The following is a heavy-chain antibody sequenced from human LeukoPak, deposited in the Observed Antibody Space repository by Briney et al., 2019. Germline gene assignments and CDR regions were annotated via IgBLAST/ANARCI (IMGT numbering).Heavy chain of an antibody. CDR3: ARENYGSGSYYNARFFYFDY. V-gene: IGHV4-4*07. CDR1: GGSISSYY. CDR2: IYTSGST. D-gene: IGHD3-10*01. J-gene: IGHJ4*02. Sequence: SETLSLTCTVSGGSISSYYWSWVRQPAGKGLEWLGRIYTSGSTNYNPSLKSRVTMSVDTSKNQFSLKLSSVTAADTAVYYCARENYGSGSYYNARFFYFDYWGQGTLVTVSS.